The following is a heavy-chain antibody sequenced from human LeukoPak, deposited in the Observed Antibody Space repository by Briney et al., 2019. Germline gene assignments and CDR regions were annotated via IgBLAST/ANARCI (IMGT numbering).Heavy chain of an antibody. J-gene: IGHJ4*02. D-gene: IGHD1-26*01. CDR2: IDRSGERT. CDR1: GFTFTIHA. CDR3: TKDVQNDVGAIDC. Sequence: GGSLRLSCAASGFTFTIHAMTWVRQAPGKGLEWVSTIDRSGERTHYADSVRGRFTISRDNSRNTLYLQMNSLRAEDTAIYYCTKDVQNDVGAIDCWGQGTLVTVSS. V-gene: IGHV3-23*01.